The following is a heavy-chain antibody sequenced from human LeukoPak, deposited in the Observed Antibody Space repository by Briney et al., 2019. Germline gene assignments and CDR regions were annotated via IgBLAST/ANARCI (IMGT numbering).Heavy chain of an antibody. CDR2: MNPNSGNT. V-gene: IGHV1-8*01. CDR1: GYTFTSYD. CDR3: ARGPYSSSRYRFDP. Sequence: ASVKVSCKASGYTFTSYDINWVRQATGQRLEWMGWMNPNSGNTGYAQKFQGRVTMTRNTSISTAYMELSSLRSEDTAVYYCARGPYSSSRYRFDPWGQGTLVTVSS. D-gene: IGHD6-13*01. J-gene: IGHJ5*02.